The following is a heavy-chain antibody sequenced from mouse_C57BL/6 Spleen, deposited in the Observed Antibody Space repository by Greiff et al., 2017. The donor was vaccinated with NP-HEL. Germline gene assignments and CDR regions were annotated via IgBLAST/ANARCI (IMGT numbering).Heavy chain of an antibody. CDR1: GYTFTSYG. D-gene: IGHD4-1*01. CDR3: ARMEASNWEGFAY. Sequence: QVQLQQSGAELARPGASVKLSCKASGYTFTSYGISWVKQRTGQGLEWIGEIYPRSGNTYYNEKFKGKATLTADKSSSTAYMELRSLTSEDSAVYFCARMEASNWEGFAYWGQGTLVTVSA. J-gene: IGHJ3*01. V-gene: IGHV1-81*01. CDR2: IYPRSGNT.